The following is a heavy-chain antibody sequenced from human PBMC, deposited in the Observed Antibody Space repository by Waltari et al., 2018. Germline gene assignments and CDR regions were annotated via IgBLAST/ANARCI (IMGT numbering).Heavy chain of an antibody. CDR2: MRRSGSTR. CDR3: AREEGYSGYD. Sequence: QVQLVESGGGLVKPGGSLRLSCAASGFTFSYYSMSWIRQAPGKGMEWVAYMRRSGSTRYYADSVKGRCTMSRDNAKNSLYLQMNSLRAEDTAVYYCAREEGYSGYDWGQGTLVTVSS. J-gene: IGHJ4*02. CDR1: GFTFSYYS. D-gene: IGHD5-12*01. V-gene: IGHV3-11*04.